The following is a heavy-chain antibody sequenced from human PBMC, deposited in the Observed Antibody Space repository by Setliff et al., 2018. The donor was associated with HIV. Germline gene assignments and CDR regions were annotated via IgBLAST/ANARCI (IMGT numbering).Heavy chain of an antibody. CDR2: IYTSGST. CDR1: GGSISSYY. V-gene: IGHV4-4*07. Sequence: SETLSLTCTVSGGSISSYYRSWIRQPAGKGLEWIGRIYTSGSTNYNPSLKSRVTMSVDTSKNQFSLKLSSVTAADTAVYYCARGIAAAGIYYYYYMDVWGKGTTVTVSS. D-gene: IGHD6-13*01. CDR3: ARGIAAAGIYYYYYMDV. J-gene: IGHJ6*03.